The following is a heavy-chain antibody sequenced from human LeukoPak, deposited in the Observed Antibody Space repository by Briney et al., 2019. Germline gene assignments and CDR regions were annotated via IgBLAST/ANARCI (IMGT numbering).Heavy chain of an antibody. J-gene: IGHJ4*02. D-gene: IGHD6-13*01. CDR2: INYSGST. V-gene: IGHV4-31*03. CDR1: GDSISSANYY. Sequence: SETLSLTCTVSGDSISSANYYWSWIRQHPGKGLEWIGNINYSGSTYYNPSLKSRVTIPVDTSQNQFSLKLSSVTAADTAVYYCAAEYSSSWFHFDYWGQGTLVTVSS. CDR3: AAEYSSSWFHFDY.